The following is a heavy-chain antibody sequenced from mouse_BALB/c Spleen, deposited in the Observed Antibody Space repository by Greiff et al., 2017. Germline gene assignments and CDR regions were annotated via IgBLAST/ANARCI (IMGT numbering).Heavy chain of an antibody. V-gene: IGHV1-14*01. CDR1: GYTFTSYV. J-gene: IGHJ2*01. D-gene: IGHD2-3*01. CDR2: INPYNDGT. Sequence: VQLKQSGPELVKPGASVKMSCKASGYTFTSYVMHWVKQKPGQGLEWIGYINPYNDGTKYNEKFKGKATLTSDKSSSTAYMELSSLTSEDSAVYYCARERGDDGYYVGFDYWGQGTTLTVSS. CDR3: ARERGDDGYYVGFDY.